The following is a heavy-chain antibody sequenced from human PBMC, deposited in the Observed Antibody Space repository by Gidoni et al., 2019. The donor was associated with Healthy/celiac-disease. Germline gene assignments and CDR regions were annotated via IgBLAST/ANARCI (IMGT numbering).Heavy chain of an antibody. CDR3: STSIGSYYDSSAHFY. Sequence: EVQLLESGGGLVQPGGSLRLSCEASDSTFSRYAMSWVRQAPGKGLVWVSAIGGSGGSTYYADSVKGRFTISRDNSKNTLYLQMNSLRAEDTAVYYCSTSIGSYYDSSAHFYWGQGTLVTVSS. CDR1: DSTFSRYA. J-gene: IGHJ4*02. V-gene: IGHV3-23*01. D-gene: IGHD3-22*01. CDR2: IGGSGGST.